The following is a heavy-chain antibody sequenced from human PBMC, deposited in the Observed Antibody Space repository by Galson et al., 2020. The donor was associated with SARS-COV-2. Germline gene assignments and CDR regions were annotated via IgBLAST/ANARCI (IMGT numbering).Heavy chain of an antibody. CDR2: VYSSGAT. V-gene: IGHV4-59*08. Sequence: ASETLSLTCIVSGGPISGYYWNWIRQPPGKGLEWIGYVYSSGATSYNPSLKSRVAMSVDTSKNQFFLSLTSVTAADTAVYYCVRLPIVGPTTVYWGQGTQVTVSS. CDR3: VRLPIVGPTTVY. J-gene: IGHJ4*02. CDR1: GGPISGYY. D-gene: IGHD1-26*01.